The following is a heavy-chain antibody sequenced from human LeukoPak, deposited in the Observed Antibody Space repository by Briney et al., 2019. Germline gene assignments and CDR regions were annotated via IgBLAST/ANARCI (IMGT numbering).Heavy chain of an antibody. CDR3: ARDLRRVTMVRGVISPLWAFDI. Sequence: SETLSLTCTVSGGSFGNYYWSWIRQPPGKGLEWIGYIYYSGITNYNPSLKSRVTISVDTSKNQFSLKLSSVTAADTAVYYCARDLRRVTMVRGVISPLWAFDIWGQGTMVTVSS. D-gene: IGHD3-10*01. J-gene: IGHJ3*02. CDR2: IYYSGIT. CDR1: GGSFGNYY. V-gene: IGHV4-59*01.